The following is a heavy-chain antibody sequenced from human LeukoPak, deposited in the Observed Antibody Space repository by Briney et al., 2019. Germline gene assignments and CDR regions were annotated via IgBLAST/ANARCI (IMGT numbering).Heavy chain of an antibody. CDR3: ASHEYSGYDLRFDF. V-gene: IGHV4-4*08. D-gene: IGHD5-12*01. Sequence: PSETLSLTCSVSGGAISSGYLSWIRQPPGKGLEWIAYNYSSGTTSYNPSLKSRVTISVDTSKNQFSLELSSVTAADTAIYYCASHEYSGYDLRFDFWGQGALVTVSS. CDR2: NYSSGTT. J-gene: IGHJ4*02. CDR1: GGAISSGY.